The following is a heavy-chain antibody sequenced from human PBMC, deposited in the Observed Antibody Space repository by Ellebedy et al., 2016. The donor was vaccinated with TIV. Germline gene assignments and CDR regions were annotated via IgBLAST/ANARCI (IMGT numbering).Heavy chain of an antibody. CDR2: INSDGQTL. J-gene: IGHJ3*02. V-gene: IGHV3-48*02. CDR3: ASGDSSGWSIAFEM. Sequence: GESLKISCAASGFAFNSYGMNWVRQAPGKGLEWVAYINSDGQTLKYADAVKGRFTISRDNAKKSLYLQMSSLRDEDSAVYYCASGDSSGWSIAFEMWGQGTMVTVSS. D-gene: IGHD6-19*01. CDR1: GFAFNSYG.